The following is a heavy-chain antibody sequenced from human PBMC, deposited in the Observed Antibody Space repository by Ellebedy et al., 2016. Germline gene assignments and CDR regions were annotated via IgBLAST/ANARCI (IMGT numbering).Heavy chain of an antibody. J-gene: IGHJ4*02. CDR2: IGWTRGTI. Sequence: GGSLRLSCAASGFTFDDYAMHWVRQAPGKGLEWVSGIGWTRGTIFYADSVKGRFTISRDNAKNSLYLQMNSLRAEDTDLYYCAKDKGLWQYAFDYWGQGTLVTVSS. CDR3: AKDKGLWQYAFDY. CDR1: GFTFDDYA. V-gene: IGHV3-9*01. D-gene: IGHD5-18*01.